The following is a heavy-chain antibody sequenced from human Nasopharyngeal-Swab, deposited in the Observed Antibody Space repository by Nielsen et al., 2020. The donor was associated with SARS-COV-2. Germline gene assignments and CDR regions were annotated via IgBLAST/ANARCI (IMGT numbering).Heavy chain of an antibody. Sequence: GESLKIPCAASGFTFSSYWMSWVRQAPGKGLEWVANIKQDGSEKYYVDSVKGRFTISRDNAKNSLYLQMNSLRAEDTAVYYCARDGTGTLDYYYYYGMDVWGQGTTVTVSS. J-gene: IGHJ6*02. CDR3: ARDGTGTLDYYYYYGMDV. V-gene: IGHV3-7*01. CDR2: IKQDGSEK. CDR1: GFTFSSYW. D-gene: IGHD1-7*01.